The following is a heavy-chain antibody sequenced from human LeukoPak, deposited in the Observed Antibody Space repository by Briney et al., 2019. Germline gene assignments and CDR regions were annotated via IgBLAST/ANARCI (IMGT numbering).Heavy chain of an antibody. CDR2: IRYDGSNK. Sequence: QTGGSLRLSCAASGFTFSSYGMHWVRQAPGRGLEWVAFIRYDGSNKYYADSVKGRFTISRDNSKNTLYLQMNSLRAEDTAVYYCAKDSGIAYDYWGQGTLVTVSS. CDR3: AKDSGIAYDY. CDR1: GFTFSSYG. J-gene: IGHJ4*02. D-gene: IGHD6-13*01. V-gene: IGHV3-30*02.